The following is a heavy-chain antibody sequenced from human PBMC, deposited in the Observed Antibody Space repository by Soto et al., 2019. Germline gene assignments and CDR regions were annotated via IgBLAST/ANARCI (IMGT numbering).Heavy chain of an antibody. Sequence: PSETLSLTCAVYGGSFSGYYWTWIRQPPGTGLEWIGEINHSGSTNYNPSLKSRVTISVDTSKNQFSLKLTSVTAADTAVYYCAGEKITGLFDYWGQGSLVTV. CDR3: AGEKITGLFDY. CDR2: INHSGST. V-gene: IGHV4-34*01. J-gene: IGHJ4*02. CDR1: GGSFSGYY. D-gene: IGHD2-8*02.